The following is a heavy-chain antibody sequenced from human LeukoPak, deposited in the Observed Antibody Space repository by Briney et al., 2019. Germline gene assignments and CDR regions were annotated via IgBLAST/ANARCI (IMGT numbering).Heavy chain of an antibody. D-gene: IGHD3-9*01. Sequence: SETLSLTCAVYGGSFSGYYWSWIRQPPGKGPEWIGEINHSGSTNYNPSLKSRVTISVDPSKIQFSLKLSSVTAADTAVYYCATPKLRYFDWLPNYYYYGMDVWGKGTTVTVSS. CDR3: ATPKLRYFDWLPNYYYYGMDV. V-gene: IGHV4-34*01. J-gene: IGHJ6*04. CDR1: GGSFSGYY. CDR2: INHSGST.